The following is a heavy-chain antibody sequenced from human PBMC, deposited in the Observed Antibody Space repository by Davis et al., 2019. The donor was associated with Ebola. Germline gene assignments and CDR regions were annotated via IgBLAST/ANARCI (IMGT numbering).Heavy chain of an antibody. Sequence: GESLKISCAASGFTFSNYGMHWVRQAPGKGLEWVTAAWHYGNNMYYADSVKGRFTLSRDNSKNTLFLQMNSLRVEDTALYYCARDLYSQAYFDFWGQGTQVTVSS. D-gene: IGHD6-13*01. V-gene: IGHV3-33*01. J-gene: IGHJ4*02. CDR3: ARDLYSQAYFDF. CDR2: AWHYGNNM. CDR1: GFTFSNYG.